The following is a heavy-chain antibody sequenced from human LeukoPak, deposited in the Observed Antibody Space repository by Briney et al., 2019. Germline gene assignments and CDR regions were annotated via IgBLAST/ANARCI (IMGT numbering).Heavy chain of an antibody. CDR1: GGSISGSSYY. V-gene: IGHV4-61*01. CDR2: IYYSGST. J-gene: IGHJ4*02. CDR3: AREYYDILTGYRFDY. Sequence: PSETLSLTCTVSGGSISGSSYYWGWIRQPPGKGLEWIGYIYYSGSTNYNPSLKSRVTISVDTSKNQFSLKLSSVTAADTAVYYCAREYYDILTGYRFDYWGQGTLVTVSS. D-gene: IGHD3-9*01.